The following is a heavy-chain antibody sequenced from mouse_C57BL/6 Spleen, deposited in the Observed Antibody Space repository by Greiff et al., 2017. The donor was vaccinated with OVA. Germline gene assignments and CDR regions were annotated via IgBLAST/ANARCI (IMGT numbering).Heavy chain of an antibody. D-gene: IGHD1-1*01. CDR2: IDPENGDT. Sequence: EVKLVESGAELVRPGASVKLSCTASGFNIKDDYMNWVKQRPEQGLEWIGWIDPENGDTEYASKFQGKATITADTSSNTAYLQLSSLTSEDTAGYYCTTPRSSYGFFAYWGQGTLVTVSA. J-gene: IGHJ3*01. CDR3: TTPRSSYGFFAY. CDR1: GFNIKDDY. V-gene: IGHV14-4*01.